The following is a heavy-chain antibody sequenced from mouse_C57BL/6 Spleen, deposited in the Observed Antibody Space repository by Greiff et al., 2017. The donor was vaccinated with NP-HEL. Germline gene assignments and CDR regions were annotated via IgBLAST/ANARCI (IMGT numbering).Heavy chain of an antibody. CDR3: ARGGGYDGYSYWYFDV. D-gene: IGHD2-3*01. V-gene: IGHV1-53*01. CDR2: INPSNGGT. J-gene: IGHJ1*03. CDR1: GYTFTSYW. Sequence: QVQLQQPGTELVKPGASVKLSCKASGYTFTSYWMHWVKQRPGQGLEWIGNINPSNGGTNYNEKFKSKATLTVDKSSSTAYMQLSSLTSEDSAVYYWARGGGYDGYSYWYFDVWGTGTTVTVSS.